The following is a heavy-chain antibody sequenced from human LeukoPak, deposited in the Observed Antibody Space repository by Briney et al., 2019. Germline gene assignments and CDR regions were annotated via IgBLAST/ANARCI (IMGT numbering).Heavy chain of an antibody. V-gene: IGHV3-9*01. Sequence: PGGSLRLSCAASGFTFDDYAMHWVRQAPGKGLEWVSGISWNSGSIGYADSVKGRFTISRDNAKNSLYLQMNSLRAEDTALYYCARRDYEYYFDYWGQGTLVTVST. CDR3: ARRDYEYYFDY. J-gene: IGHJ4*02. D-gene: IGHD4-17*01. CDR2: ISWNSGSI. CDR1: GFTFDDYA.